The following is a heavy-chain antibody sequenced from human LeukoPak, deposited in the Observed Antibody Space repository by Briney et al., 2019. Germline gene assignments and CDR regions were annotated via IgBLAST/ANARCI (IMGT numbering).Heavy chain of an antibody. V-gene: IGHV3-74*01. J-gene: IGHJ3*02. D-gene: IGHD3-16*01. Sequence: GGSLRLSCAASGFTFSSYWMHSVRQAPGKGLVWVSSINSDGSNSIYGDSVKGRFTISRDNAKNTLYVQLSGLRADDTAVYYCARGGGDHAFDIWGQGTMVTVSS. CDR2: INSDGSNS. CDR1: GFTFSSYW. CDR3: ARGGGDHAFDI.